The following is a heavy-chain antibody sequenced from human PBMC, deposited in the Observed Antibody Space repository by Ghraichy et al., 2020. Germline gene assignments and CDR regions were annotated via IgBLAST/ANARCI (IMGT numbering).Heavy chain of an antibody. V-gene: IGHV3-23*01. CDR3: AKDAVTANGRWDGFDI. D-gene: IGHD2-21*02. J-gene: IGHJ3*02. CDR2: INGNGAKI. CDR1: GFTFTSYS. Sequence: LSLTCAAPGFTFTSYSMSWVRQAPTKGLEWVSSINGNGAKINYADSVKGRFTISRDNSKNTLYLQMNSLRADDTAVYYCAKDAVTANGRWDGFDIWGQGTTVTVSS.